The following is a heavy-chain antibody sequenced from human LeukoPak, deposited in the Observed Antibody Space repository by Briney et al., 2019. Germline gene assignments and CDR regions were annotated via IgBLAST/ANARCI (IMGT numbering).Heavy chain of an antibody. J-gene: IGHJ3*01. CDR3: AKAGGGMTTMRTLGAFDV. Sequence: GGSLRLSCAASGFTFNSYTMSWVRQAPGKGLEWVSGVSSTGVTTYYADSVKGRFTISRGNSRNTLYLQMNSLRAEDTAVYCCAKAGGGMTTMRTLGAFDVWGQGTMVTVSS. CDR1: GFTFNSYT. CDR2: VSSTGVTT. V-gene: IGHV3-23*01. D-gene: IGHD5-24*01.